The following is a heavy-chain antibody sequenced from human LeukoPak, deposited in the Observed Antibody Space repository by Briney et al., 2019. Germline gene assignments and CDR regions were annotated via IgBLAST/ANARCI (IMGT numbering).Heavy chain of an antibody. J-gene: IGHJ4*02. CDR3: ARGTKIFGAAGY. CDR2: ISSSSSYI. V-gene: IGHV3-21*01. Sequence: GRSLRLSCAASGFTFSSYSMNWVRQAPGKGLEWVSSISSSSSYIYYTDSVKGRFTISRDNAKNSLYLQMNSLRAEDTAVYYCARGTKIFGAAGYWGQGTLVTVSS. D-gene: IGHD3-3*01. CDR1: GFTFSSYS.